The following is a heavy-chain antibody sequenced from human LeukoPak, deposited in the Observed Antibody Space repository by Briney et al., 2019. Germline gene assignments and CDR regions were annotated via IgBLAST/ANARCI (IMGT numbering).Heavy chain of an antibody. CDR2: ISRRSGTI. J-gene: IGHJ2*01. CDR1: GFTFSRYE. Sequence: GGPLRLSCAASGFTFSRYEMNWVRQAPGKGLEGISYISRRSGTIRYADSVKGRFTISRDNAKCSLYLQMNSLRAEDTAVYYCARGGYCSGGSCSVYWYFDLWGRGTLVTVSS. CDR3: ARGGYCSGGSCSVYWYFDL. D-gene: IGHD2-15*01. V-gene: IGHV3-48*03.